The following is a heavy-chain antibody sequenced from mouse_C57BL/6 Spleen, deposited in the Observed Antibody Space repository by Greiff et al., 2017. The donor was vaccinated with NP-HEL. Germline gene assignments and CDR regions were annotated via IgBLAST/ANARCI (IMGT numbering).Heavy chain of an antibody. Sequence: EVQLQQSGPELVKPGASVKIPCKASGYTFTDYNMDWVKQSHGKSLEWIGDINPNNGGTIYNQKFKGKATLTVDKSSSTAYMELRSLTSEDTAVYYCARRYYGSSSWYFDVGGTGTTVTVSS. CDR1: GYTFTDYN. D-gene: IGHD1-1*01. V-gene: IGHV1-18*01. J-gene: IGHJ1*03. CDR3: ARRYYGSSSWYFDV. CDR2: INPNNGGT.